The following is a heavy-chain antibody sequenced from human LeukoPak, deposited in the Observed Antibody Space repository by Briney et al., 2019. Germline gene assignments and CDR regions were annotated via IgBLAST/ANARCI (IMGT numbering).Heavy chain of an antibody. D-gene: IGHD6-13*01. V-gene: IGHV4-59*01. CDR2: IDYSGTT. Sequence: PSETLSLTCTVSGGSISSYYWTWMRQPPGKGLEWIGYIDYSGTTNYNPSLKSRVTISVDTSKNQFSLKLSSVTAADTAVYYCARDGSSSWPYNWFDPWGQGTLVTVSS. J-gene: IGHJ5*02. CDR1: GGSISSYY. CDR3: ARDGSSSWPYNWFDP.